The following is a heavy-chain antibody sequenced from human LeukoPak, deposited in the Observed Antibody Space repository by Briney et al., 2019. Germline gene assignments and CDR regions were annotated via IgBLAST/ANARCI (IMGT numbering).Heavy chain of an antibody. J-gene: IGHJ4*02. CDR1: GFTFSGYW. Sequence: GESLRLSCAASGFTFSGYWMHWVRQTPGKGLVWVSRINGDGTSTTYADYADSVKGRFTISRDNAKNTLYLQMNSLRAEDTAVYYCARAPTNWVYFDYWGQGTLITVSS. D-gene: IGHD7-27*01. V-gene: IGHV3-74*01. CDR3: ARAPTNWVYFDY. CDR2: INGDGTST.